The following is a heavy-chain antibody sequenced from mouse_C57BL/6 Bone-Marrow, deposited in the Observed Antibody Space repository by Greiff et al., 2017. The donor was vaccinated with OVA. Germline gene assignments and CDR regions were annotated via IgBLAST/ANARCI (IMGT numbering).Heavy chain of an antibody. CDR1: GYTFTDYY. D-gene: IGHD2-2*01. Sequence: VQLQQSGPELVKPGASVKISCKASGYTFTDYYMNWVKQSHGKSLEWIGDINPNNGGTSYNQKFKGKATLTVDKSSSTAYMELRSLTSEDSAVYYCASSIYYGYDERVWFAYWGQGTLVTVSA. CDR2: INPNNGGT. V-gene: IGHV1-26*01. CDR3: ASSIYYGYDERVWFAY. J-gene: IGHJ3*01.